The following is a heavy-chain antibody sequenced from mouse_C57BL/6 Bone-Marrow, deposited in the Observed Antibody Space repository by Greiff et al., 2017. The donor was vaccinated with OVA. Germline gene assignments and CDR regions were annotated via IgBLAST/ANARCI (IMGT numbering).Heavy chain of an antibody. J-gene: IGHJ4*01. CDR3: TTSYSNYVDYYAMDY. CDR2: IGPENGDT. CDR1: GFNIKADY. V-gene: IGHV14-4*01. D-gene: IGHD2-5*01. Sequence: VQLQQSGADLVRPGASAKLSCTASGFNIKADYMHWVKQRPEQGLEWIGWIGPENGDTEYASKFQGKATITADPSSNTAYLQLSSLTSEDTAVYYCTTSYSNYVDYYAMDYWGQGTADHVSS.